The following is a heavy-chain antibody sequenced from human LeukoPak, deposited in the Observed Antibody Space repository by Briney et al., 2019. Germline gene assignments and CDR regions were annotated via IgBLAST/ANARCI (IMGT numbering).Heavy chain of an antibody. CDR1: GGSFSGYY. J-gene: IGHJ4*02. Sequence: SETLSLTCAVYGGSFSGYYWSWIRQPPGRGLEWIGEINHSGSTNYNPSLKSRVTISVDTSKNQFSLKLSSVTAADTAVYYCARGLGYWGQGTLVTVSS. V-gene: IGHV4-34*01. CDR2: INHSGST. CDR3: ARGLGY.